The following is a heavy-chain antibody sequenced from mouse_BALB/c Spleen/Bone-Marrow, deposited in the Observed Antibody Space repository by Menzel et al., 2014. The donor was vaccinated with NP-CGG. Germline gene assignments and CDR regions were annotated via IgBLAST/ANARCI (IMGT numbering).Heavy chain of an antibody. Sequence: EVKLVESGGGLVKPGGSLKLSCAASGFTFSSYAMSWVRQTPEKRLEWVASISSGGSTYYPDSVKGRFTISRDNARNILYLQMSSLRSEDTAMYYCARVTTVTGVDYWGQGTSVTVSS. CDR2: ISSGGST. CDR1: GFTFSSYA. J-gene: IGHJ4*01. V-gene: IGHV5-6-5*01. CDR3: ARVTTVTGVDY. D-gene: IGHD1-2*01.